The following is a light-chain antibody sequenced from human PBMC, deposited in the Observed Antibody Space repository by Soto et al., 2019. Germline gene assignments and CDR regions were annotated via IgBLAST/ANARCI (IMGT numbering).Light chain of an antibody. J-gene: IGKJ3*01. Sequence: VVLTQSPGTLSLSPGERATLSCRASQSVSSDYLAWYQQKPGQAPRLLIYGASTRATGISDRFSGSGSGTDFPLTISRLESEDFAVYYCQQYGSSPGLFTFGPGTKVDIK. CDR3: QQYGSSPGLFT. V-gene: IGKV3-20*01. CDR1: QSVSSDY. CDR2: GAS.